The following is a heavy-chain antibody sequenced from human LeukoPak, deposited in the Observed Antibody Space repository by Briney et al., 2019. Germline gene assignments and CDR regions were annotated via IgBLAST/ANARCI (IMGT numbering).Heavy chain of an antibody. J-gene: IGHJ4*02. CDR2: ISYDGSNK. CDR1: GFTFSSYG. Sequence: GRSLRLPCAASGFTFSSYGMHWVRQAPGKGLEWVAVISYDGSNKYYADSVKGRFTISRDNSKNTLYLQMNSLRAEDTAVYYCAKDFKGLRYFDWLFAYYFDYWGQGTLVTVSS. CDR3: AKDFKGLRYFDWLFAYYFDY. D-gene: IGHD3-9*01. V-gene: IGHV3-30*18.